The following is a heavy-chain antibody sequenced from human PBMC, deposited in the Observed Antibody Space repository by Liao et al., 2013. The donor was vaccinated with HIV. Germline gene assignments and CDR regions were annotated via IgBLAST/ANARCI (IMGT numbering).Heavy chain of an antibody. CDR2: IYHSGST. V-gene: IGHV4-30-2*01. J-gene: IGHJ3*02. Sequence: QLQLQESGSGLVNPSQTLSLTCAVSGGSISSGGYSWSWIRQPPGKGLEWIGYIYHSGSTYYNPSLKSRVTISVDRSKNQFSLKLSSVTAADTAVYYCARSGYSYGYVAAFDIWGQGTMVTVSS. D-gene: IGHD5-18*01. CDR3: ARSGYSYGYVAAFDI. CDR1: GGSISSGGYS.